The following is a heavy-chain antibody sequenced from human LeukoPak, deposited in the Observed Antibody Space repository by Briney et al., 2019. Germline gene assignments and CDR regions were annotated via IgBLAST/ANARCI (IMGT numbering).Heavy chain of an antibody. CDR3: AREGTENWFDP. D-gene: IGHD1-14*01. J-gene: IGHJ5*02. V-gene: IGHV1-69*06. CDR1: GYTFTGYY. CDR2: IIPIFGTA. Sequence: ASVKVSCKASGYTFTGYYMHWVRQAPGQGLEWMGWIIPIFGTANYAQKFQGRVTITADKSTSTAYMELSSLRSEDTAVYYCAREGTENWFDPWGQGTLVTVSS.